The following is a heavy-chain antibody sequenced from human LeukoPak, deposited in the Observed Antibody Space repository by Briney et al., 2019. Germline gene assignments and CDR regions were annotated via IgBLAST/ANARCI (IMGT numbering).Heavy chain of an antibody. CDR3: ARSRYGSGSYYNFGRYYFDY. Sequence: SETLSLTCAVSGVSITSYYWTWVRQPPGKGLEWLGYIYYSGSTNYNPSLQSRVTMSVDTSKNQFSLKLRSVTAADTAVYYCARSRYGSGSYYNFGRYYFDYWGQGTLVTVSS. CDR2: IYYSGST. CDR1: GVSITSYY. J-gene: IGHJ4*02. D-gene: IGHD3-10*01. V-gene: IGHV4-59*08.